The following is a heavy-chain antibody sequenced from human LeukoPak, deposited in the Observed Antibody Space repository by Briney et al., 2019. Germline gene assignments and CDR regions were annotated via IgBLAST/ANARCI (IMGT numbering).Heavy chain of an antibody. CDR3: ARGIPLSGYYKSLDY. J-gene: IGHJ4*02. CDR1: GFSFGDYG. Sequence: GGSLRLPCATSGFSFGDYGMHWVRQAPGKGLEWVAFIQYAGNNKKYADSVKGRFTISRDNSKNTLYVEMNSLRIEDTAVYYCARGIPLSGYYKSLDYWGQGTLVAVSS. D-gene: IGHD3-22*01. CDR2: IQYAGNNK. V-gene: IGHV3-30*02.